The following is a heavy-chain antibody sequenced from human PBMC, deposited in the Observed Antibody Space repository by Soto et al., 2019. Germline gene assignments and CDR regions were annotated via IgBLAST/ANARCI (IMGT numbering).Heavy chain of an antibody. D-gene: IGHD3-3*01. Sequence: GGSLRLSCAASGFTFSSYSMNWVRQAPGKGLEWVSSISSSSSYIYYAESVKGRFTISRDNAKNSLYLQMNSLRAEDTAVYYCAREDDFWSGYDYWGQGTLVTVSS. V-gene: IGHV3-21*01. CDR1: GFTFSSYS. J-gene: IGHJ4*02. CDR2: ISSSSSYI. CDR3: AREDDFWSGYDY.